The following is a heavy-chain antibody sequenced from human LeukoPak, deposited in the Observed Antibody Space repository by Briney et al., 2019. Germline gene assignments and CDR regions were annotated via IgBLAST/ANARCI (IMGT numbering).Heavy chain of an antibody. D-gene: IGHD2-2*02. CDR2: IIPIFGTA. J-gene: IGHJ5*02. CDR3: ARADIVVVPAAIRVNWFDP. CDR1: GYTLTELS. Sequence: SVKVSCKVSGYTLTELSMHWVRQAPGKGLEWMGGIIPIFGTANYAQKFQGKVTITTDESTSTAYKELSSLRSEDTAVYYCARADIVVVPAAIRVNWFDPWGQGTLVTVSS. V-gene: IGHV1-69*05.